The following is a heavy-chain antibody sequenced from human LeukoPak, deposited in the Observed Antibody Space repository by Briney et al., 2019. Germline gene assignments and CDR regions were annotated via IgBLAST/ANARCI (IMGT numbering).Heavy chain of an antibody. V-gene: IGHV3-48*01. D-gene: IGHD6-13*01. CDR3: ARSSSWPDY. CDR1: GFTFSSYS. CDR2: ISSSSSNI. Sequence: PGGSLRLSCAASGFTFSSYSMNWVRQAPGKGLEWVSYISSSSSNIYYADSVKGRFTISRDNAKNSLYLQMNSLRAEDTAVYYCARSSSWPDYWGQGTLVTVSS. J-gene: IGHJ4*02.